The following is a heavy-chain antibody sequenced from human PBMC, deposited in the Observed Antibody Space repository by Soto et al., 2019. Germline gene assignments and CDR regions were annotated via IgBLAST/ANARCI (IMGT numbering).Heavy chain of an antibody. V-gene: IGHV3-72*01. D-gene: IGHD1-26*01. CDR3: TRGLLGGAPSYTFHGMDV. CDR2: SRNRVNSHTT. Sequence: EVQLVESGGGLVQPGGSPRLSCAASGFTFSDHYMDWVRQAPGKGLEWVARSRNRVNSHTTEYAASVKGRFTISRDXSKSSLYLQMNSLKIEDTAVYYCTRGLLGGAPSYTFHGMDVWGQGTTVTVSS. CDR1: GFTFSDHY. J-gene: IGHJ6*01.